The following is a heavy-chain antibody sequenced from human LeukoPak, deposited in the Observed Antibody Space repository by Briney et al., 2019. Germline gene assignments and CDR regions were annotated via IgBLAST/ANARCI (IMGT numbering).Heavy chain of an antibody. D-gene: IGHD1-26*01. J-gene: IGHJ3*02. CDR3: ARDSPFEWDVFGDSFDI. V-gene: IGHV4-59*01. CDR2: MHHSGSA. CDR1: GGSISDYV. Sequence: SETLSLTYTLSGGSISDYVWSWVRQSPGKGLEWSEFMHHSGSANSNPSLRSRVTISMDTSKNQFSLKMTSVTAADTAVYYCARDSPFEWDVFGDSFDIWGQGTVVTVSS.